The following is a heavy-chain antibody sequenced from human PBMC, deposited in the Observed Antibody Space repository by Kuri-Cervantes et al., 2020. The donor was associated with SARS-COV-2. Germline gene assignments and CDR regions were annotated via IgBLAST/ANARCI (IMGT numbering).Heavy chain of an antibody. CDR1: GFTFSSYW. D-gene: IGHD2-15*01. V-gene: IGHV3-7*01. CDR3: ANLLSYCSGGSCYSFVSAFDI. Sequence: GESLKISCAASGFTFSSYWMSWVRQAPGKGLEGVANIKQDGSEKYYVDSVKGRFTIPRDNAKNSLYLQMNSLRAEDTAVYYCANLLSYCSGGSCYSFVSAFDIWGQGTMVTVSS. J-gene: IGHJ3*02. CDR2: IKQDGSEK.